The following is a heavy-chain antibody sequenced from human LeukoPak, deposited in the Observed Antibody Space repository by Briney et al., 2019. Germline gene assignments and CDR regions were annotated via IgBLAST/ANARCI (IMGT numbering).Heavy chain of an antibody. D-gene: IGHD6-6*01. V-gene: IGHV4-34*01. CDR1: GGSFSGYY. CDR3: ARQAARGFDY. J-gene: IGHJ4*02. Sequence: PSETLSLTCAVYGGSFSGYYRSWIRQPPGKGLEWIGEINHSGSTNYNPSLKSRVTISVDTSKNQFSLKLSSVTAADTAVYYCARQAARGFDYWGQGTLVTVSS. CDR2: INHSGST.